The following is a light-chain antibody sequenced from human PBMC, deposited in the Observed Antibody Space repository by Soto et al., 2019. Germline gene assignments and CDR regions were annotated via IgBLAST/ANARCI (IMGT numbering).Light chain of an antibody. CDR2: GSS. CDR3: QQYMSSVT. J-gene: IGKJ1*01. V-gene: IGKV3-20*01. CDR1: LSVDTTF. Sequence: EIVLTQSPGSLSLSPGQRATLSCRASLSVDTTFFAWYQKKPGQATRLLIYGSSKRATGIPDRFRRSGSGTDFTLIISRLEPEDFAVYYCQQYMSSVTFGQGTKVEIK.